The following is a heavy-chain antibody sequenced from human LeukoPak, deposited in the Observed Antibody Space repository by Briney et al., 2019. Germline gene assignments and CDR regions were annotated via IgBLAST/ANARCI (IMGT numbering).Heavy chain of an antibody. D-gene: IGHD4-23*01. CDR1: GFTVSSNY. CDR3: ARVVYGGNSRYFDY. J-gene: IGHJ4*02. CDR2: IYSGGST. Sequence: GGSLRLSCAASGFTVSSNYMSWVRQAPGKGLEWVSVIYSGGSTYYADSVKGRFTISRDNSKNTLYLQMNSLRAEDTAVYYCARVVYGGNSRYFDYWGQGTLVTVSS. V-gene: IGHV3-53*01.